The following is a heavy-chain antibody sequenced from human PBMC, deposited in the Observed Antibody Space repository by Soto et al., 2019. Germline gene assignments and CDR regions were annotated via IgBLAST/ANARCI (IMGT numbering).Heavy chain of an antibody. CDR3: ASNQIVVVPAARAWFDP. Sequence: SETLSLTCAVYGGSFSGYYWSWIRQPPGKGLEWIGEINHSGSTNYNPSLKSRVTISVDTSKNQFSLKLSSVTAADTAVYYCASNQIVVVPAARAWFDPWGQGTLVTV. V-gene: IGHV4-34*01. CDR2: INHSGST. CDR1: GGSFSGYY. J-gene: IGHJ5*02. D-gene: IGHD2-2*01.